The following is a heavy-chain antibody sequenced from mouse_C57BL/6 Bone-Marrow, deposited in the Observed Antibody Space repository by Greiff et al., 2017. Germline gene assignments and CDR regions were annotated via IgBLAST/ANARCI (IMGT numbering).Heavy chain of an antibody. D-gene: IGHD2-5*01. CDR3: ARNYYSNYDYFDY. Sequence: QVQLKESGPGLVQPSQSLSITCTVSGFSFTSYGVHWVRQSPGKGLEWLGVIWSGGSTDYNAAFISRLSISKDNSKSQVFFKMNSLQADDTAIYYCARNYYSNYDYFDYWGQGTTLTVSS. J-gene: IGHJ2*01. CDR1: GFSFTSYG. CDR2: IWSGGST. V-gene: IGHV2-2*01.